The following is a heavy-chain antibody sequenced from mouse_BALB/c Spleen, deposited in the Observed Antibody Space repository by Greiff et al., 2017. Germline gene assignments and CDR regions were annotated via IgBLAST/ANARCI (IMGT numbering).Heavy chain of an antibody. CDR1: GYTFTDYW. Sequence: QVQLQQPGAELVMPGASVKMSCKASGYTFTDYWMHWVKQRPGQGLEWIGAIDTSDSYTSYNQKFKGKATLTVDESSSTAYMQLSSLTSEDSAVYYCARSGEKMDYWGQGTSVTVSS. CDR2: IDTSDSYT. V-gene: IGHV1-69*01. CDR3: ARSGEKMDY. J-gene: IGHJ4*01. D-gene: IGHD3-1*01.